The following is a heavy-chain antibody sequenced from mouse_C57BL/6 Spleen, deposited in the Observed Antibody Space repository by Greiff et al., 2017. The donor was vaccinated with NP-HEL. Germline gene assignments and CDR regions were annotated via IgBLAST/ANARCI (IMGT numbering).Heavy chain of an antibody. V-gene: IGHV1-62-2*01. Sequence: QVQLKESGAELVKPGASVKLSCKASGYTFTEYTIHWVKQRSGQGLEWIGWFYPGSGSIKYNEKFKDKATLTADKSSSTVYMELSRLTSEDSAVYFGEKREDGEYDEENYFDYWGQGATLTVAT. CDR1: GYTFTEYT. D-gene: IGHD2-14*01. CDR3: EKREDGEYDEENYFDY. CDR2: FYPGSGSI. J-gene: IGHJ2*01.